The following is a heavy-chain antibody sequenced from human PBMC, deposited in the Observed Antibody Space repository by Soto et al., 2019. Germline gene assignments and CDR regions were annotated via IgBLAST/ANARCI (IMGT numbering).Heavy chain of an antibody. CDR1: GYTFTGYY. D-gene: IGHD3-9*01. J-gene: IGHJ6*02. CDR3: AGDWITIFLGPDCGMDF. Sequence: GASVKVSCKASGYTFTGYYMHWVRQAPGQGLEWMGWINPNSGGTNYAQKFQGWVTMTRDTSISTAYMELSRLRSDDTAVYYCAGDWITIFLGPDCGMDFWGQGTTVTVSS. V-gene: IGHV1-2*04. CDR2: INPNSGGT.